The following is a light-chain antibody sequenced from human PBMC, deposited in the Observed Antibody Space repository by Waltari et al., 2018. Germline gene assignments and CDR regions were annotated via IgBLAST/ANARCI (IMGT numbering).Light chain of an antibody. CDR3: QNHERLPAT. CDR1: QRISKY. CDR2: AAS. V-gene: IGKV3-20*01. Sequence: VSTQSPGTRSLSPGEPSTLTCRASQRISKYLVWYQQRPGHAPRLLIYAASTRATGVPDRFSGSGYGTDFTLTISRLEPEDFAVYYCQNHERLPATFGQGTEVEIK. J-gene: IGKJ1*01.